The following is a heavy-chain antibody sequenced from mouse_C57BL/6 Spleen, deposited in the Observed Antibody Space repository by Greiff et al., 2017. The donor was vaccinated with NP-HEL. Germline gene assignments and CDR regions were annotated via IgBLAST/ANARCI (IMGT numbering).Heavy chain of an antibody. CDR3: ARSALRPYWYFDV. Sequence: VQLQQSGPELVKPGASVKLSCKASGYTFTSYDINWVKQRPGQGLEWIGWIYPRDGRTKYNEKFKGKATLTVDTSSSTAYMELHSLPSEYSAVYFCARSALRPYWYFDVWGTGTTVTVSS. V-gene: IGHV1-85*01. J-gene: IGHJ1*03. D-gene: IGHD1-2*01. CDR2: IYPRDGRT. CDR1: GYTFTSYD.